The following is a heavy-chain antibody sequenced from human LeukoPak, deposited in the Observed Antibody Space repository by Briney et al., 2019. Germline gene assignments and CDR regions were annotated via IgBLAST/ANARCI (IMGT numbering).Heavy chain of an antibody. D-gene: IGHD3-22*01. CDR3: AKGYYDSSGLFDY. V-gene: IGHV3-23*01. CDR2: ISGSGGST. J-gene: IGHJ4*02. CDR1: GFTFSSYA. Sequence: GGSLRLSCAASGFTFSSYAMGWVRQAPGKGLEWVSAISGSGGSTYYADSVKGRFTISRDNSKNTLYLQMNSLRAEDTAVYYCAKGYYDSSGLFDYWGQGTLVTVSS.